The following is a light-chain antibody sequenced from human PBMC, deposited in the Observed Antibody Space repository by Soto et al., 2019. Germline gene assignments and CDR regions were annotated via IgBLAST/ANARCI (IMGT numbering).Light chain of an antibody. V-gene: IGKV3-15*01. Sequence: ELVMTQSPATLSVSPGERATLSCRASQSVSSNLAWYQQQPGQAPRLLIYGASTRSTGVPARFSGSGSVTEFTLSSNSLQSEDFAVYYCQQYNNWPLTFGGGTKVEIK. CDR1: QSVSSN. J-gene: IGKJ4*01. CDR2: GAS. CDR3: QQYNNWPLT.